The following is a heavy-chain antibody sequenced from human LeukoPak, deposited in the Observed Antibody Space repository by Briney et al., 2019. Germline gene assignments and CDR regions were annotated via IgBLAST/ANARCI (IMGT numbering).Heavy chain of an antibody. D-gene: IGHD5-24*01. V-gene: IGHV3-23*01. CDR2: ISGSGVAT. Sequence: GGSLRLSCAASGFSFSTYAMSWVRQAPGRGLEWVSSISGSGVATYYADSVKGRFTISRDNAKNSLYLQMNSLRAEDTAVYYCARDLRDGYNYWFDPWGQGTLVTVSS. J-gene: IGHJ5*02. CDR3: ARDLRDGYNYWFDP. CDR1: GFSFSTYA.